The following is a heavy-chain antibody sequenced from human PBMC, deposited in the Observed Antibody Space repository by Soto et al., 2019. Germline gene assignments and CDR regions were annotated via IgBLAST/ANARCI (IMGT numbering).Heavy chain of an antibody. Sequence: SQTLSLTCVISGDSISSNSATWNWIRRSPSRGLEWLGRTYYRSIWYNDYEISVKGRIAINPDASKNQFSLELNFVTPEDTAVYYCARGGLAYPLDYWGQGTLVTVSS. V-gene: IGHV6-1*01. J-gene: IGHJ4*02. CDR2: TYYRSIWYN. CDR1: GDSISSNSAT. CDR3: ARGGLAYPLDY.